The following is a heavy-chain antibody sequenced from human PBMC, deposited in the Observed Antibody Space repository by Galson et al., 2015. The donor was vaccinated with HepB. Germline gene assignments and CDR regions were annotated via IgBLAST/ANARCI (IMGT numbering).Heavy chain of an antibody. D-gene: IGHD4-23*01. CDR3: ARGPMGKTRAPLDY. V-gene: IGHV3-33*08. CDR1: GFTVSSNY. CDR2: IWYDGSNK. Sequence: SLRLSCAASGFTVSSNYMSWVRQAPGKGLEWVAGIWYDGSNKKYADSVKGRFTISRDNSQNTLYLQMNSLRVEETAVYYCARGPMGKTRAPLDYWGQGTLVTVSS. J-gene: IGHJ4*02.